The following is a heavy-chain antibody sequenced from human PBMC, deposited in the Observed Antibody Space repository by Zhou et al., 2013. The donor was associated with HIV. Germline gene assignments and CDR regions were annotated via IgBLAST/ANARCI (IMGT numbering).Heavy chain of an antibody. CDR1: GYSFSNYV. D-gene: IGHD3-10*01. V-gene: IGHV1-46*01. CDR2: INPRSGSV. Sequence: QVQLVQSESEVKEPGASVTLSCTASGYSFSNYVLYWIRQAPGQGPEVMGIINPRSGSVNYVEKFQAKVIMTRDTSTTTVYLFLSGLTSEDTAVYYCARESNASGKGRSVDIWGQGT. J-gene: IGHJ4*02. CDR3: ARESNASGKGRSVDI.